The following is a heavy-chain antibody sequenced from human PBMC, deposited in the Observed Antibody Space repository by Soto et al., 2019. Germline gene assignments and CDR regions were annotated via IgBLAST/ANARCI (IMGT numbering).Heavy chain of an antibody. CDR1: GGTFSSYA. J-gene: IGHJ6*02. Sequence: QVQLVQAGAEVKKPGSSLKVSCKASGGTFSSYAISWVRQAPGQGLEWMGGSIPIFGTANYAQKCQGRVTITADESTSTADMELSSRRSEDKAVYYCATGRIGGMAVWGQGTTVTVSS. CDR3: ATGRIGGMAV. CDR2: SIPIFGTA. V-gene: IGHV1-69*01.